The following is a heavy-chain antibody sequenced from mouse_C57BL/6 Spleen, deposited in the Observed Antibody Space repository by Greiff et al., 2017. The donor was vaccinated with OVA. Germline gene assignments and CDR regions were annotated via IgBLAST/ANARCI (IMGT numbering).Heavy chain of an antibody. Sequence: EVKLVESGGDLVKPGGSLKLSCAASGFTFSSYGMSWVRQTPDNRLEWVATISSGGSYTYYPDSLKGRFTISRDNAKNTLYLQMSSLKSGDTAVNYGGGGLHYDVHPYFDVWGTGTTVTVSS. CDR1: GFTFSSYG. CDR3: GGGLHYDVHPYFDV. J-gene: IGHJ1*03. CDR2: ISSGGSYT. V-gene: IGHV5-6*01. D-gene: IGHD2-4*01.